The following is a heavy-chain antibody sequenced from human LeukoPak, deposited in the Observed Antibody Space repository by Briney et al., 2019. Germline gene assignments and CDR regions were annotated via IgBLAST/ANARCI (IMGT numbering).Heavy chain of an antibody. D-gene: IGHD6-13*01. Sequence: ASVKVSCKAPGYTFSSYYMHWVRQAPGQGLEWMGIINPSGDTTSYAQKFQDRVTMTRDTSTSTVYMELSSLRSEDTAVYYCARETRSLVIGAAAGPWNYWGQGTLVTVSS. CDR2: INPSGDTT. V-gene: IGHV1-46*01. J-gene: IGHJ4*02. CDR3: ARETRSLVIGAAAGPWNY. CDR1: GYTFSSYY.